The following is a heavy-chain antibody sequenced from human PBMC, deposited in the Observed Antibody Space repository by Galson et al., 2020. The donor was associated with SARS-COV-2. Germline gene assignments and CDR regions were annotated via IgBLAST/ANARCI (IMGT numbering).Heavy chain of an antibody. Sequence: ASVTVSCKASGYTFTGYYMHWVRQAPGHGPEWMGWINTNRGGTNYAQKFPGRVTMTRDMSISTAYMELSRLTSDDTAVYYCARGGLYYYDSSGYYGDAFDIWGQGTMVTVSS. V-gene: IGHV1-2*02. D-gene: IGHD3-22*01. J-gene: IGHJ3*02. CDR2: INTNRGGT. CDR3: ARGGLYYYDSSGYYGDAFDI. CDR1: GYTFTGYY.